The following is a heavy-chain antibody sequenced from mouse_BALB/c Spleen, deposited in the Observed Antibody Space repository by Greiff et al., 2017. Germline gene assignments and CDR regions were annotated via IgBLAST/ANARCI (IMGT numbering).Heavy chain of an antibody. CDR2: IYPGNGDT. J-gene: IGHJ4*01. CDR1: GYTFTSYN. Sequence: QVQLQQPGAELVKPGASVKMSCKASGYTFTSYNMHWVKQTPGQGLEWIGAIYPGNGDTSYNQKFKGKATLTADKSSSTAYMQLSSLTSEDSAVYYCARSTMITTRAMDYWGQGTSVTVSS. D-gene: IGHD2-4*01. CDR3: ARSTMITTRAMDY. V-gene: IGHV1-12*01.